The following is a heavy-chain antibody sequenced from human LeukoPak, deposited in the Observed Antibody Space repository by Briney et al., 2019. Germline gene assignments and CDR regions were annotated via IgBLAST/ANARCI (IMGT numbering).Heavy chain of an antibody. CDR1: GYTFTSYD. CDR3: ARGPPFISREWFGGGYFDY. Sequence: ASVKVSCKASGYTFTSYDINWVRQATGQGLEWMGGIIPIFGTANYAQKFQGRVTITADESTSTAYMELSSLRSEDTAVYYCARGPPFISREWFGGGYFDYWGQGTLVTVSS. CDR2: IIPIFGTA. V-gene: IGHV1-69*13. J-gene: IGHJ4*02. D-gene: IGHD3-10*01.